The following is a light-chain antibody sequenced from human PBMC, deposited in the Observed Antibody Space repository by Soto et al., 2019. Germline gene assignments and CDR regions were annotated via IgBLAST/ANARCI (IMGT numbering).Light chain of an antibody. CDR3: QKSYTTPLT. J-gene: IGKJ4*01. Sequence: DIQMTQSPSSLSASVVYIFTISFLPSQNIMSYLNWYQHRPGKSPKVLIYDASTLQNGVPSRFSGSGSGTDFTLTIDGLQPEDFATYYCQKSYTTPLTCGGGTKGAIK. CDR1: QNIMSY. CDR2: DAS. V-gene: IGKV1-39*01.